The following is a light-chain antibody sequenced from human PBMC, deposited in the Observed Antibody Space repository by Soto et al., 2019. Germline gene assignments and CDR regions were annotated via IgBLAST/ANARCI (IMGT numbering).Light chain of an antibody. CDR2: EVS. J-gene: IGLJ3*02. Sequence: QSALTQPASVSGSPGQSITISRTGTSSDVGGYNYVSWYQQHPVKAPKLMIYEVSNRPSGVSDRFSGSKSGNTASLTISGLQAEDEADYFCSSYTGSSTLGVFGGGTKLTVL. V-gene: IGLV2-14*01. CDR3: SSYTGSSTLGV. CDR1: SSDVGGYNY.